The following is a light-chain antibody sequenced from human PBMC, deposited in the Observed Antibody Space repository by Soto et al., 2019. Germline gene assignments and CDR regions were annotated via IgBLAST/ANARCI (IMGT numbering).Light chain of an antibody. CDR1: QSVSSF. V-gene: IGKV3-11*01. Sequence: EIVLTQSPATLALSPGERATLSCRASQSVSSFLAWYQQKPGQAPRLLIYDASNRATGIPARFSGSGSGTDFTLTISRLEPEDFAVYYCQQRCDLPGTFGQGTNVEIK. J-gene: IGKJ1*01. CDR3: QQRCDLPGT. CDR2: DAS.